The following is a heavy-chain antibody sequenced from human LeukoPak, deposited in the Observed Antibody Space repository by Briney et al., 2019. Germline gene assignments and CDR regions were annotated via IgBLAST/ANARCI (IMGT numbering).Heavy chain of an antibody. CDR3: AKGLGYCSSTSCYNYYFGMDV. Sequence: GESLKISCKGSGYSFTSYWIGWVRQMPGKGLEWMGIINPGDSDTRYSPSFQGQVTISADKSISTAYLQWSSLKASDTAMYYCAKGLGYCSSTSCYNYYFGMDVWGQGTTVTVSS. CDR2: INPGDSDT. J-gene: IGHJ6*02. V-gene: IGHV5-51*01. D-gene: IGHD2-2*01. CDR1: GYSFTSYW.